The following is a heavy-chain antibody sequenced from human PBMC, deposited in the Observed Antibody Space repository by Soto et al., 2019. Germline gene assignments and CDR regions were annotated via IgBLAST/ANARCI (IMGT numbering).Heavy chain of an antibody. J-gene: IGHJ3*01. D-gene: IGHD2-21*02. CDR2: IHSDGSTT. CDR1: GFTFNYYW. CDR3: GRCDKGCFDL. V-gene: IGHV3-74*01. Sequence: EVQLVESEGGLVQRGGSLRLSCAASGFTFNYYWMHWFRQAPGQGLVWVSHIHSDGSTTTYADSVKGRFTISRDNAKNTLYLQMNSLRAEDTAVYYCGRCDKGCFDLWGQGTTVTVSS.